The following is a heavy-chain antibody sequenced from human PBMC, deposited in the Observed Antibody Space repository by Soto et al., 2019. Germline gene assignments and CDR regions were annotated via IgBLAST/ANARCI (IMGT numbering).Heavy chain of an antibody. CDR2: IYYSGST. V-gene: IGHV4-59*01. CDR3: AREDCSGGSCYSGPEGVSWFDP. CDR1: GGSISGYY. Sequence: PSETLSLTCTVSGGSISGYYWSWIRQPPGKGLEWIGYIYYSGSTNYNPSLKSRVTISVDTSKNQFSLKLSSVTAADTAVYYCAREDCSGGSCYSGPEGVSWFDPWGQGTLVTVSS. D-gene: IGHD2-15*01. J-gene: IGHJ5*02.